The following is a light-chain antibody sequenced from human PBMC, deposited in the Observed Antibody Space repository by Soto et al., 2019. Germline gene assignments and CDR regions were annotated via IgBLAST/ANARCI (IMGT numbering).Light chain of an antibody. V-gene: IGKV3-20*01. CDR3: QQYGSSPVS. CDR1: QSVSSSN. J-gene: IGKJ2*03. Sequence: EIVLTQSPGTLSLSPGERATLSCRASQSVSSSNLAWYQHKPGQPPRLVMYGTSSRATGIPARFSGSGSGTDFTLTISRLEPEDFAIYYCQQYGSSPVSFGQGTKLEIK. CDR2: GTS.